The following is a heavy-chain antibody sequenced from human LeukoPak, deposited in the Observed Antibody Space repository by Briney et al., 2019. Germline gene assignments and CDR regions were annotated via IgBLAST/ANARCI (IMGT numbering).Heavy chain of an antibody. V-gene: IGHV3-66*01. Sequence: QAGGSLRLSCAASGFTVSSNYMSWVRQAPGKGLEWVSVIYSGGSTYYADSVKGRFTISRDNSKNTLYLQMNSLRAEDTAVYYCARDNSLYRWSSEHWGQGTLVTVSS. D-gene: IGHD2/OR15-2a*01. CDR2: IYSGGST. J-gene: IGHJ1*01. CDR1: GFTVSSNY. CDR3: ARDNSLYRWSSEH.